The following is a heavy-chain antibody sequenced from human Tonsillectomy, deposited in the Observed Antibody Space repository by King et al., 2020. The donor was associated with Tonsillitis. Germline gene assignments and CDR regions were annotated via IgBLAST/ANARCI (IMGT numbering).Heavy chain of an antibody. V-gene: IGHV1-18*04. Sequence: QLQLVQSGAEVKKPGASVKVSCKASGYTFTTHAISWVRQAPGQGLEWMGWISGYNDDTKYAQKLQGRVTMTTDTSTSTAYMERRSLKSDDTAVYYCTRDATRVPVAMREEPSDYWGQGTLVTVSS. CDR3: TRDATRVPVAMREEPSDY. CDR2: ISGYNDDT. CDR1: GYTFTTHA. D-gene: IGHD2-2*01. J-gene: IGHJ4*02.